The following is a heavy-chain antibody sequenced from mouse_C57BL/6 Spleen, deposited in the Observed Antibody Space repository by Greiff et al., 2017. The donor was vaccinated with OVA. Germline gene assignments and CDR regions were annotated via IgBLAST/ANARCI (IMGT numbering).Heavy chain of an antibody. CDR3: ARGYYGKGWDFDV. CDR1: GYTFTSYW. D-gene: IGHD1-1*01. CDR2: IHPNSGST. Sequence: QVQLQQPGAELVKPGASVKLSCKASGYTFTSYWMHWVKQRPGQGLEWIGMIHPNSGSTNYNEKFKSKATLTVDTSSSTAYMQLSNLTTEDSAVYYCARGYYGKGWDFDVWGTGTTVTVSS. V-gene: IGHV1-64*01. J-gene: IGHJ1*03.